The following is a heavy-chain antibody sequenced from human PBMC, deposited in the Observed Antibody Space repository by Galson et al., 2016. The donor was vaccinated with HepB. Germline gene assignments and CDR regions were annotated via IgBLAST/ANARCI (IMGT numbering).Heavy chain of an antibody. Sequence: SLRLSCAASGFTFSDYWMHWVRQASGKGLMWVSRIKGDGSVTDYADSVKGRFTISRDNSKNALYMQMNSLRGDDTAVYYCARDRGGSAGGYDWFDSWGQGMLVTVSS. J-gene: IGHJ5*01. D-gene: IGHD2-15*01. CDR3: ARDRGGSAGGYDWFDS. CDR2: IKGDGSVT. V-gene: IGHV3-74*01. CDR1: GFTFSDYW.